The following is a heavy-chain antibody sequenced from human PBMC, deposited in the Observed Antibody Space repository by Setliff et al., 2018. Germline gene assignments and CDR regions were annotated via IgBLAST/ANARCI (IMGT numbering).Heavy chain of an antibody. V-gene: IGHV1-46*01. J-gene: IGHJ6*02. Sequence: GASVKVSCKASGYTFTSYYMHWVRQAPGQGLEWMGIINPSGGSTSYAQKFQGRVTMTRDTSTSTVYMELSSLRSEDTAVYYCARDLRDVVVVPSTTGYYHGMDVWGQGTTVTVSS. D-gene: IGHD2-15*01. CDR1: GYTFTSYY. CDR2: INPSGGST. CDR3: ARDLRDVVVVPSTTGYYHGMDV.